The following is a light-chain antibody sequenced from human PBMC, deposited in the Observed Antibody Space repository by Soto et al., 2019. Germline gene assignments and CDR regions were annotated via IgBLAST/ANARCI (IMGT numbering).Light chain of an antibody. Sequence: VLTQSPATLSLSPVKRATLSFRASESVDFHLAWYQQKPGQAPRLLIYDASVRATGTPARFSGSGSGTAFTLTISSLETEDFALYYCQQSSTWPTFGQGTRLEIK. V-gene: IGKV3-11*01. CDR1: ESVDFH. CDR3: QQSSTWPT. CDR2: DAS. J-gene: IGKJ5*01.